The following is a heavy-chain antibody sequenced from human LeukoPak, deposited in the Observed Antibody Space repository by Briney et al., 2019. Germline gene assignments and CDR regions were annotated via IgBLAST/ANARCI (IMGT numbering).Heavy chain of an antibody. D-gene: IGHD3-10*01. CDR1: GYSFSTSD. J-gene: IGHJ3*02. Sequence: PGGSLRLSCAASGYSFSTSDMHWVRQASGRGPEWVSSIASTGETYYAPSVKGRFTISRDNSKNTLYLQMNSLRAEDTAVYYCAKRGVRGGDAFDIWGQGTMVTVSS. CDR2: IASTGET. CDR3: AKRGVRGGDAFDI. V-gene: IGHV3-13*01.